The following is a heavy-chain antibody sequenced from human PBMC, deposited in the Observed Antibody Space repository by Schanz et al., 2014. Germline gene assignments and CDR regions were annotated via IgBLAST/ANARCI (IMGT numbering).Heavy chain of an antibody. D-gene: IGHD1-26*01. CDR2: ISYHGSER. CDR1: GFSFSDYG. J-gene: IGHJ4*02. V-gene: IGHV3-30*03. CDR3: ARGARQYSGSYSPSDY. Sequence: QVQLVESGGGMVQPGRSLRLSCAGSGFSFSDYGMHWVRQAPGRGLEWVAVISYHGSERYSADSVKGRFTISRDNSKNTLYLQMNSLRAEDTAVYYCARGARQYSGSYSPSDYWGQGTLVTVSS.